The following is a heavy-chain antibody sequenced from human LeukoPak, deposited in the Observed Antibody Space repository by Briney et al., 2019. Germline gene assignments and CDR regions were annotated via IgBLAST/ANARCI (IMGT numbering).Heavy chain of an antibody. V-gene: IGHV4-4*07. CDR3: ASGPYSGSFGFYGMDV. CDR1: GGSISSYY. Sequence: SETLSLTCTVSGGSISSYYWSWIRQPAGKGVEWIGRIYSSGDTNYNPSLKSRVTMSVDTSKNQFSLKLSSVPAADPAVYYRASGPYSGSFGFYGMDVWGQGTTVTVS. J-gene: IGHJ6*02. CDR2: IYSSGDT. D-gene: IGHD1-26*01.